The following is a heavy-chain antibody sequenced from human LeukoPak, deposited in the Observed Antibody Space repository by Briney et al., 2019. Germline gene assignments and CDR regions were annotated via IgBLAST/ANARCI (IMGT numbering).Heavy chain of an antibody. V-gene: IGHV1-24*01. CDR2: FDPEDGET. CDR1: GYTLTELS. CDR3: ATERRYYYDSSGHVYFDY. Sequence: ASVKVSCEVSGYTLTELSMHWVRQASGKGLEWMGGFDPEDGETIYAQKFQGRVTMTEDTSTDTAYMELSSLRSEDTAVYYCATERRYYYDSSGHVYFDYWGQGTLVTVSS. D-gene: IGHD3-22*01. J-gene: IGHJ4*02.